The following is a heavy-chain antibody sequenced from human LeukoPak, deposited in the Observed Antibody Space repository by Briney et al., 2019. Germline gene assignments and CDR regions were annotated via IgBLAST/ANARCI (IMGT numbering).Heavy chain of an antibody. V-gene: IGHV3-15*01. Sequence: GGSLRPSCAASGFTFSNAWMSWVRQAPGKGLEWVGRIKSKTDGGTTDYAAPVKGRFTISRDDSTNTLYLQMNSLKTEDTAVYYCSSYNVVVSLDVWGQGTTVTVSS. CDR2: IKSKTDGGTT. J-gene: IGHJ6*02. CDR3: SSYNVVVSLDV. CDR1: GFTFSNAW. D-gene: IGHD2-2*01.